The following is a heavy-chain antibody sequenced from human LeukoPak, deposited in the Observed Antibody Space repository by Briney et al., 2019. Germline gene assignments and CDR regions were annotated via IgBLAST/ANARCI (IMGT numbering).Heavy chain of an antibody. J-gene: IGHJ4*02. D-gene: IGHD1-26*01. V-gene: IGHV3-30*03. CDR1: RFTFSSYG. Sequence: GGSLRLSCAASRFTFSSYGMHWVRQAPGKGLEWVAVISYDGNNKYYADSVRGRFTISRDNAKNLLYLQMNSLRAEDTAVYYCASIGRGSYCDYWGQGTLVTVSS. CDR2: ISYDGNNK. CDR3: ASIGRGSYCDY.